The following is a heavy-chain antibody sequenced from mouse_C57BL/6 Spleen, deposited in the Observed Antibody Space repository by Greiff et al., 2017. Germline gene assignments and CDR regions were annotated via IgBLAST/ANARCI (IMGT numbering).Heavy chain of an antibody. Sequence: VQLQQPGAELVKPGASVKLSCKASGYTFTSYWMHWVKQRPGQGLEWIGMIHPNSGSTNYNEKFKSKDTLTVDKSSSTAYMQLSSLTSEDSAVYNCAREVRDAMDYWGQGTSVTVSS. CDR1: GYTFTSYW. J-gene: IGHJ4*01. CDR3: AREVRDAMDY. CDR2: IHPNSGST. V-gene: IGHV1-64*01.